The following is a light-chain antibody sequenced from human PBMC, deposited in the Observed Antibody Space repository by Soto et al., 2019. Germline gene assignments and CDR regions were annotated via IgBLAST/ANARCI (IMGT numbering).Light chain of an antibody. CDR2: DAS. CDR1: RDITNY. Sequence: GDRVTITCQASRDITNYLNWYQQKPGKAPKLLISDASILETGVPSRFSGSGSGTDFTFTISSLKNEDIATYYCQQYDNIRVTFGQGTRLEIK. V-gene: IGKV1-33*01. CDR3: QQYDNIRVT. J-gene: IGKJ5*01.